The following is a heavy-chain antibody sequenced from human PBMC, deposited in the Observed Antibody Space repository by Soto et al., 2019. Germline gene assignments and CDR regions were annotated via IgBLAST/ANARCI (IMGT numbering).Heavy chain of an antibody. J-gene: IGHJ3*02. CDR1: GFTFSSYG. CDR3: ARERDAFDI. V-gene: IGHV3-33*01. CDR2: IWYDGSNK. Sequence: GGALRLSCAAPGFTFSSYGMHWFRQAPGKGLEWVAVIWYDGSNKYYADSVKGRFTISRDNSKNTLYLQMNSLRAEDTAVYYCARERDAFDIWGQGTMVTVSS.